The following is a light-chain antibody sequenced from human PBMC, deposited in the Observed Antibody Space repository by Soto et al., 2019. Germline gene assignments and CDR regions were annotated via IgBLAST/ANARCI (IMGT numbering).Light chain of an antibody. CDR2: WAS. CDR1: QSVLYSSNNKNY. J-gene: IGKJ5*01. V-gene: IGKV4-1*01. Sequence: DIVMTQSPDSLAVSLGERATINCKSSQSVLYSSNNKNYLAWYQQKPGQPPKLLIYWASTRESGVPDRFSGSGSGTEFTLTISSLQDEDVAVYYCQQYYNKVTFGQGTRLEIK. CDR3: QQYYNKVT.